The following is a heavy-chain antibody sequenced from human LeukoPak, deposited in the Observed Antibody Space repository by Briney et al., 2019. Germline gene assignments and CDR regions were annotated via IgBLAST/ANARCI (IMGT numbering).Heavy chain of an antibody. CDR2: ISSSGSSI. J-gene: IGHJ4*02. Sequence: PGGSLRLSCAASGFTFSDFYMSWIRQAPGKGLEWISYISSSGSSIYYADSVRGRFTISRDNAKNSLYLQMNTLRAEDTAVYHCARDLSTSSEDWWDYWGQGTLVTVSS. CDR3: ARDLSTSSEDWWDY. D-gene: IGHD6-13*01. CDR1: GFTFSDFY. V-gene: IGHV3-11*01.